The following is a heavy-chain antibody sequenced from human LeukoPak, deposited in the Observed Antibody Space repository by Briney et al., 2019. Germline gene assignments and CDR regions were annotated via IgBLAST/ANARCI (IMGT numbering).Heavy chain of an antibody. V-gene: IGHV4-30-2*01. CDR1: GGSISSGGYS. D-gene: IGHD6-13*01. J-gene: IGHJ5*02. CDR3: AREKAAAGYDP. Sequence: SETLSLTCAVSGGSISSGGYSWSWIRQPPGKGLEWIGCIYHSGSTYYNPSLKSRVTISVDRSKNQFSLKLSSVTAADTAVYYCAREKAAAGYDPWGQGTLVTVSS. CDR2: IYHSGST.